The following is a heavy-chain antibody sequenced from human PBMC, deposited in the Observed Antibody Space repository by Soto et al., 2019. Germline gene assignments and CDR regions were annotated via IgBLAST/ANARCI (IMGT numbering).Heavy chain of an antibody. CDR1: GFTFSSYA. Sequence: GGSLRLSCXASGFTFSSYARSWVRQAPGKGLEWVSAISGSGGSTYYADSVKGRFTISRDNAKNTLYLQMNSLRAEDTAVYYCAKAPPYDFWSGYPTPQEDYYYSVMDVWGQGPTVTVSS. CDR2: ISGSGGST. CDR3: AKAPPYDFWSGYPTPQEDYYYSVMDV. J-gene: IGHJ6*02. D-gene: IGHD3-3*01. V-gene: IGHV3-23*01.